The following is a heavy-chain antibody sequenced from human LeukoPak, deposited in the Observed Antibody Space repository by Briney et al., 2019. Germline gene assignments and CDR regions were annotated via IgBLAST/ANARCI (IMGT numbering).Heavy chain of an antibody. J-gene: IGHJ5*02. V-gene: IGHV4-59*02. CDR2: IYYSGST. CDR3: ARDENGYVWGSFRA. D-gene: IGHD3-16*02. Sequence: GSLRLSCAASEFSVGSNYMTWIRQPPGKGLEWIGNIYYSGSTYYNPSLESRVTMSLDTSKNQFSLKLSSVTAADTAVYYCARDENGYVWGSFRAWGQGTLVTVSS. CDR1: EFSVGSNY.